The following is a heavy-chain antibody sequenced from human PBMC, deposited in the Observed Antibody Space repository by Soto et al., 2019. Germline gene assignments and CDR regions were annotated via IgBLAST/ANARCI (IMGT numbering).Heavy chain of an antibody. CDR2: INAGNGNT. Sequence: GASVKVSCKASGYTFTSYAMHWVRQAPGQRLEWMGWINAGNGNTKYSQKFQGRVTITRDTSASTAYMELSSLRSEDTAVYYCARSSKYYDSSGYDFDYWGQGTLVTVSS. CDR3: ARSSKYYDSSGYDFDY. J-gene: IGHJ4*02. V-gene: IGHV1-3*01. D-gene: IGHD3-22*01. CDR1: GYTFTSYA.